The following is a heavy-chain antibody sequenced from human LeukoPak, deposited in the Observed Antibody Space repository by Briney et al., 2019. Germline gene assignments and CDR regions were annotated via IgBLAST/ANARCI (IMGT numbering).Heavy chain of an antibody. CDR1: GGSFSGYY. V-gene: IGHV4-34*01. CDR3: ARTEDIAPAASNWLDP. J-gene: IGHJ5*02. D-gene: IGHD6-13*01. Sequence: SETLSLTCAVYGGSFSGYYWSWIRQPPGKGLEWIGEINHSGSTNYNPSLKSRVTMSVDTSKNHFSLKLRSVTAADTAVYYCARTEDIAPAASNWLDPWGQGTLVTVSS. CDR2: INHSGST.